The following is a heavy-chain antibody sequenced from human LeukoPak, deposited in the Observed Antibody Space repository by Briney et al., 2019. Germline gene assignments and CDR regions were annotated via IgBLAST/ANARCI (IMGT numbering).Heavy chain of an antibody. CDR3: ARYKLEQGPYYFDY. CDR2: IYTSGST. CDR1: GGSISSYY. D-gene: IGHD1/OR15-1a*01. J-gene: IGHJ4*02. Sequence: SETLSLTCTVSGGSISSYYWSWIRQPAGKGLEWIGRIYTSGSTNYNPSLKSRVTMSVDTSKNQFSLKLSSVTAADTAVYYCARYKLEQGPYYFDYWGQGTLVTVSS. V-gene: IGHV4-4*07.